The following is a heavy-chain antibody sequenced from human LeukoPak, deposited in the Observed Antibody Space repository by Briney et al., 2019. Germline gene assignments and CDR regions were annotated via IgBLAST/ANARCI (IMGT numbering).Heavy chain of an antibody. CDR2: ISHDGNNK. CDR1: GFTFSSYS. V-gene: IGHV3-30*15. D-gene: IGHD3-10*01. Sequence: PGGSLRLSCAASGFTFSSYSVHWVRQAPGKGLEWVAVISHDGNNKYSAESVRGRFAISRDNSKNTLYLQMGSLTTADTALYFCARGGGALVRGTLRPLYYHYYMDVWGKGTTVTVSS. J-gene: IGHJ6*03. CDR3: ARGGGALVRGTLRPLYYHYYMDV.